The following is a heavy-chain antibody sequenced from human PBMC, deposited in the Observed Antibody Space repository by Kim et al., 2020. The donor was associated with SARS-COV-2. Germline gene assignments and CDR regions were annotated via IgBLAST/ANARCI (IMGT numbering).Heavy chain of an antibody. CDR3: ARHLRGESIVATISHMDV. V-gene: IGHV4-39*01. D-gene: IGHD5-12*01. J-gene: IGHJ6*02. Sequence: KSRVTISVDTSKNQFALKMSSVTAADTAVYYCARHLRGESIVATISHMDVWGQGTTVTVSS.